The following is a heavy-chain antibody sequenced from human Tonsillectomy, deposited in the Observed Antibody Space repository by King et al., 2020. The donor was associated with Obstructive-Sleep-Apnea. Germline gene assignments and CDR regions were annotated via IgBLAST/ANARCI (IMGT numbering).Heavy chain of an antibody. V-gene: IGHV1-2*02. CDR3: ARGRDDYNPLDAFDI. CDR2: INSISGGT. J-gene: IGHJ3*02. D-gene: IGHD5-24*01. Sequence: QVQLVESGAEVKKPGASVKVSCKASGYTFTGYYMHWVRQAPGQGPEWMGWINSISGGTNYEPKFQGRVTMTRDTSISTAYMELNRLRSDDTAVYYCARGRDDYNPLDAFDIWGQGTMVTVSS. CDR1: GYTFTGYY.